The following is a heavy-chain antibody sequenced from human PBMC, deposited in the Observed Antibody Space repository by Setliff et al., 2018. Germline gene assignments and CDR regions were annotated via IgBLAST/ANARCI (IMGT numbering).Heavy chain of an antibody. J-gene: IGHJ4*02. D-gene: IGHD3-22*01. CDR3: ARDTGVRGHEISGYYGGGFAY. CDR1: AYSFTTYA. Sequence: ASVKVSCKASAYSFTTYAITWMRQAPGQGLQWLGWINTNTGIPNYAQGFTGRFVFSLDTSVSTAYLQINSLKAEDTAVYYCARDTGVRGHEISGYYGGGFAYWGQGTPVTVSS. V-gene: IGHV7-4-1*02. CDR2: INTNTGIP.